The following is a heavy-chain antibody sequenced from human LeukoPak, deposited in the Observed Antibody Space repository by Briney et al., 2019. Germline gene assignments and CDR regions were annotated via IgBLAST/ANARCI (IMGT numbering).Heavy chain of an antibody. J-gene: IGHJ4*02. V-gene: IGHV3-21*01. Sequence: GGSLSLSCAASGFTFSSYAMSWVRQAPGKGLEWVSSISSSSGYIYYADSVKGRFTISRDNSQNSLYLQMNSLRAEDTAVYYCARGSRMVATMSLGYWGQGTLVSVSS. CDR3: ARGSRMVATMSLGY. CDR2: ISSSSGYI. D-gene: IGHD5-12*01. CDR1: GFTFSSYA.